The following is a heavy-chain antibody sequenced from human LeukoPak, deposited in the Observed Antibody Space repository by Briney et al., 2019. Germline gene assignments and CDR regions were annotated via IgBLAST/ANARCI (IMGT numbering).Heavy chain of an antibody. V-gene: IGHV3-66*03. Sequence: PGGSLRLSCAASGFTFSSNYMSWVRQAPGKGLEWVSVIYSCGSTYYADSVKGRFTISRDNSKSTLYLQINSLRAEDTAVYYCARVRNGGYCSSTSYEFDYWGQGTLVTVSS. J-gene: IGHJ4*02. CDR2: IYSCGST. CDR1: GFTFSSNY. D-gene: IGHD2-2*01. CDR3: ARVRNGGYCSSTSYEFDY.